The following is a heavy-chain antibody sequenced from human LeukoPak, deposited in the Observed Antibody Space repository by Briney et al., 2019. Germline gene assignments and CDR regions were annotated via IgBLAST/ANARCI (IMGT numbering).Heavy chain of an antibody. V-gene: IGHV4-59*01. D-gene: IGHD3-9*01. Sequence: KSSETLSLTCTVSGGSISSYYWSWLRQPPGKGLEWIGYIYYSGSTNYNPSLKSRVTISVDTSKNQFSLKLSSVTAADTAVYYCASTYYDISTGYYNGYWGQGTLVTVSS. CDR3: ASTYYDISTGYYNGY. CDR1: GGSISSYY. CDR2: IYYSGST. J-gene: IGHJ4*02.